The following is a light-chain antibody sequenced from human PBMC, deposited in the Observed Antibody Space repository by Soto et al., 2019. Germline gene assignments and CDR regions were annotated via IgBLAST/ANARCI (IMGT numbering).Light chain of an antibody. J-gene: IGLJ1*01. V-gene: IGLV2-14*01. CDR2: EVS. CDR1: SNDVGSSKY. Sequence: QSALAQPASVSGSXGXSXTXSCTGSSNDVGSSKYVSWYQQHPGKAPKPMIYEVSNRPSGVSNRFSASKSANTASLTISGLQAEDEADYYCSSYTSIGSYVFGAGTKVTVL. CDR3: SSYTSIGSYV.